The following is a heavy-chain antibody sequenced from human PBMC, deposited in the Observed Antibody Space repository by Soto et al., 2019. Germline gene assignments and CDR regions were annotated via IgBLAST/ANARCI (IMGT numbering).Heavy chain of an antibody. CDR3: TRARAGVPAAMDYYYYYGMDV. Sequence: SETLSLTCSVSGGSISSSSYSWGWIRQPPGKGLEWIGTIYYSGSTHYNPSLEGRVAISADTPNNQLSLRLSSVTAADTAVYYCTRARAGVPAAMDYYYYYGMDVWGQGTTVTVSS. CDR2: IYYSGST. D-gene: IGHD2-2*01. CDR1: GGSISSSSYS. V-gene: IGHV4-39*01. J-gene: IGHJ6*02.